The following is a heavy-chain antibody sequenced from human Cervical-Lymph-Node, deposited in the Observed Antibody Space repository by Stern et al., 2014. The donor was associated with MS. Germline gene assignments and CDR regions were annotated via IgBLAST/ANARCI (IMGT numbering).Heavy chain of an antibody. CDR2: ITNVGST. D-gene: IGHD1-1*01. V-gene: IGHV3-53*01. J-gene: IGHJ4*02. Sequence: EVQLVDSGGGVIQPGGSLRLSCTASGFTVRRDYMTWVRQAPGKGLELVSLITNVGSTFYTDSMKGRFTISRDDSKNTVYLHMTSLRAEDTAMYYCARDTSSPERSDWWGQGTLVTVSS. CDR3: ARDTSSPERSDW. CDR1: GFTVRRDY.